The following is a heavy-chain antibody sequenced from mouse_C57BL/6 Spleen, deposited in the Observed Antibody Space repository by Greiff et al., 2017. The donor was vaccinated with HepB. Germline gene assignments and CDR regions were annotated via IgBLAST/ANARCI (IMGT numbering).Heavy chain of an antibody. J-gene: IGHJ1*03. D-gene: IGHD1-1*01. V-gene: IGHV3-1*01. CDR1: GYSITSGYD. CDR2: ISYSGST. CDR3: ARDGYYYGSSYGYFDV. Sequence: EVKVEESGPGMVKPSQSLSLTCTVTGYSITSGYDWHWIRHFPGNKLEWMGYISYSGSTNYNPSLKSRISITHDTSKNHFFLKLNSVTTEDTATYYCARDGYYYGSSYGYFDVWGTGTTVTVSS.